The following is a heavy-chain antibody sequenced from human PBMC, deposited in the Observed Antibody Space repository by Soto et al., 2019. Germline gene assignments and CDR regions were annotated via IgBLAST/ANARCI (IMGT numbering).Heavy chain of an antibody. CDR3: ASGDGYNDFDY. CDR2: VWPAGSNK. V-gene: IGHV3-33*01. D-gene: IGHD5-12*01. J-gene: IGHJ4*02. Sequence: QVQLVESGGGVVQPGRSLRLSCAASGFSFSSSDMHWVRQAPGKGLEWVALVWPAGSNKYYADSVKGRFSISRDNPRNSLYLQMNSRSAEDSAVYYCASGDGYNDFDYWGQGTLVTVSS. CDR1: GFSFSSSD.